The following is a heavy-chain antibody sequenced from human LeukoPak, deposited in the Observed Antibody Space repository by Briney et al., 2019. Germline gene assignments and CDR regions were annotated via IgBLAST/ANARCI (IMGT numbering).Heavy chain of an antibody. V-gene: IGHV3-30*02. CDR3: AKAWGSSGWYSDY. Sequence: GGSLRLSCAASGFTFSSYGMHWVRQAPGKGLEWVAFIRYDGSNKYYADSVKGRFTISRDNSKNTLYLQMNSLRAEDTAVYYCAKAWGSSGWYSDYWGQGTLVTVSS. CDR1: GFTFSSYG. J-gene: IGHJ4*02. D-gene: IGHD6-19*01. CDR2: IRYDGSNK.